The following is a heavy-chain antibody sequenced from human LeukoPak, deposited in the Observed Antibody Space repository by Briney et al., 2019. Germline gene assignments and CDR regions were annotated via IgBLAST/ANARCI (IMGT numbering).Heavy chain of an antibody. CDR1: GFTFSSYA. V-gene: IGHV3-23*01. J-gene: IGHJ4*02. CDR3: AKEPVITVTTYSRHFDY. D-gene: IGHD4-17*01. Sequence: HPGGSLRLSCAASGFTFSSYAMSWVRQAPGKGLEWVSAISGSGGRTYYADSVKGRFTISKDNSVNTLYLQINGLRAEDTAVYYCAKEPVITVTTYSRHFDYWGQGTLVTVSS. CDR2: ISGSGGRT.